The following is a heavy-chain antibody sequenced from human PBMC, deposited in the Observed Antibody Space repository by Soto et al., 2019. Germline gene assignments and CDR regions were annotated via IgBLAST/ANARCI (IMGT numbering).Heavy chain of an antibody. J-gene: IGHJ5*02. CDR3: AKDLAVVPAAMLSWFDP. Sequence: GGSLRLSCAASGFTFSSYGMHWVRQAPGKGLEWVAVISYDGSNKYYADSVKGRFTISRDNSKNTLYLQMNSLRAEDTAVYYCAKDLAVVPAAMLSWFDPWGQGTPVTVSS. CDR1: GFTFSSYG. D-gene: IGHD2-2*01. V-gene: IGHV3-30*18. CDR2: ISYDGSNK.